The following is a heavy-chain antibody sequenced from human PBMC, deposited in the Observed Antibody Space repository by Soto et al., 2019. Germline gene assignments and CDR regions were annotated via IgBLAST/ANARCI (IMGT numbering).Heavy chain of an antibody. V-gene: IGHV1-58*01. Sequence: SVKVSCKASGFTFTSSAVQWVRQARGQRLEWIGWIVVGSGNTNYAQKFQERVTITSDMSTSTAYMELSSLRSEDTAVYYCAADQEVAARPYRYYGMDVWGQGTTVTVSS. CDR1: GFTFTSSA. CDR3: AADQEVAARPYRYYGMDV. D-gene: IGHD6-6*01. J-gene: IGHJ6*02. CDR2: IVVGSGNT.